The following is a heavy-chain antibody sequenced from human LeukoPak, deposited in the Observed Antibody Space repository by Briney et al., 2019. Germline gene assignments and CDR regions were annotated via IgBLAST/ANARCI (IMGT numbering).Heavy chain of an antibody. J-gene: IGHJ4*02. V-gene: IGHV4-4*02. CDR2: IYHSGST. CDR3: ARHPAEWYSYGPPYFDY. CDR1: GGSISSSNW. D-gene: IGHD5-18*01. Sequence: SETLSLTCAVSGGSISSSNWWSWVRQPPGKGLEWIGEIYHSGSTNYNPSLKSRVTISVDKSKNQFSLKLSSVTAADTAVYYCARHPAEWYSYGPPYFDYWGQGTLVTVSS.